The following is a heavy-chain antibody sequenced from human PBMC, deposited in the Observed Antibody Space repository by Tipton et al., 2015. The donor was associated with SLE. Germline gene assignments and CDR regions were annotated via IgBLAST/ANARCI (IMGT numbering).Heavy chain of an antibody. Sequence: SLRLSCAASGFTFSSYGMHWVRQAPGKGLEWVAFIRYDGSNKYYADSVKGRFTISRDNSKNTLYLQMNSLRAEDTAVYYCAKDRNYDSSGHFAYWGQGTLSPSPQ. D-gene: IGHD3-22*01. CDR2: IRYDGSNK. J-gene: IGHJ4*02. V-gene: IGHV3-30*02. CDR1: GFTFSSYG. CDR3: AKDRNYDSSGHFAY.